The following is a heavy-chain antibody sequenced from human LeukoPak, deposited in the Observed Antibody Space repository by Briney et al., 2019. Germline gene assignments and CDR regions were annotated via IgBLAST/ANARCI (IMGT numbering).Heavy chain of an antibody. Sequence: PGRSLRLSCAASGFTFSSYGMHWVRRAPGKGLEWMAVISDDGSNKYYADSVKDRFTISRDNSKNTVYLQMNSLRAEDTAVYYCAKSLYYYGSGSYGVDYWGQGTLVTVSS. J-gene: IGHJ4*02. V-gene: IGHV3-30*18. CDR1: GFTFSSYG. D-gene: IGHD3-10*01. CDR3: AKSLYYYGSGSYGVDY. CDR2: ISDDGSNK.